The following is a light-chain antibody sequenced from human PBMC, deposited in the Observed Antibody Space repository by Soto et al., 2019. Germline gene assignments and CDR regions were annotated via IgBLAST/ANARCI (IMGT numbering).Light chain of an antibody. J-gene: IGLJ2*01. CDR3: AAWDDSLNGHVV. CDR2: GNN. V-gene: IGLV1-44*01. CDR1: SSNIGSNT. Sequence: QSVLTQPPSASGTPGQRVTISCSGSSSNIGSNTVNWYQQLPGTAPKLLIYGNNQRPSGVPDRFSGSKSGTSASLAISGLQSEDEADYYWAAWDDSLNGHVVFGGGTKLTVL.